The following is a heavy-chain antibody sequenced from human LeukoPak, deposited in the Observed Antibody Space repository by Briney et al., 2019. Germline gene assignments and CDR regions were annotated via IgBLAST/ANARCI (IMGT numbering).Heavy chain of an antibody. CDR1: GGSFSGYY. Sequence: SETLSLTCAVYGGSFSGYYWSWIRQPPGKGLEWMGEINHSGSTNYNPSLKSRVTISVDTSKNQFSLKLRSVTAADTAVYYCARDVTEVYAPWMDVWGQGTTVTVSS. J-gene: IGHJ6*02. CDR2: INHSGST. V-gene: IGHV4-34*01. CDR3: ARDVTEVYAPWMDV. D-gene: IGHD2-8*01.